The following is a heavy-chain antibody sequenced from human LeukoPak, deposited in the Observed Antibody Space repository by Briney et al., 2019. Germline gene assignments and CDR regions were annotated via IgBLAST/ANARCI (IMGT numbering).Heavy chain of an antibody. CDR2: INHSGST. D-gene: IGHD2-2*01. V-gene: IGHV4-34*01. Sequence: SETLSLTCAVYGGSFSGYYWSWIRQPPGKGLEWIGEINHSGSTNYNPSLKSRVTISVDTSKNQFSLKLSSVTAADTAVYYCAREVVVVVPAAMASYNWFDTWGQGTLVTVSS. CDR1: GGSFSGYY. CDR3: AREVVVVVPAAMASYNWFDT. J-gene: IGHJ5*02.